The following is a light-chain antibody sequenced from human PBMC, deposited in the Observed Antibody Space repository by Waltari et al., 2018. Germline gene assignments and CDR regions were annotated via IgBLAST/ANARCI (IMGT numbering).Light chain of an antibody. J-gene: IGKJ4*01. CDR1: QSVSSY. Sequence: EIVLTQSPGTLSLSPGERATLSCRASQSVSSYLAWYQQKPGQAPRLLIYGASSRAPGIPDRFSGSGSGTDFTLTISRLEPGDFAVYYCQQYGDSPSFGGGTKVEIK. V-gene: IGKV3-20*01. CDR2: GAS. CDR3: QQYGDSPS.